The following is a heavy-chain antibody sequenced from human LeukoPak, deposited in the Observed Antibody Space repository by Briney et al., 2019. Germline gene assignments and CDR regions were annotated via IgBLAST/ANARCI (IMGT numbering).Heavy chain of an antibody. CDR3: ARDRLNRADCGTDCYSAVFDY. V-gene: IGHV3-30*03. CDR2: IASHAGDA. J-gene: IGHJ4*02. CDR1: GFTFSSYS. Sequence: GGSLRLSCAASGFTFSSYSMNWVRQTPGKGLEWVAVIASHAGDAHYSDSVKGRFTISRDNSKNTLYLQMNNLGVEDTAVYYCARDRLNRADCGTDCYSAVFDYWGQGVLVTVSS. D-gene: IGHD2-21*02.